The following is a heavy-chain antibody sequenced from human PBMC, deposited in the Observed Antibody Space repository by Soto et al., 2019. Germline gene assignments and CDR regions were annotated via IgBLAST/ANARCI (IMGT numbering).Heavy chain of an antibody. CDR3: AIHGGFDL. CDR2: ISVSGDYR. V-gene: IGHV3-23*01. J-gene: IGHJ3*01. Sequence: EGQLLQSGGGLVQPGESLRVSCAASGFTFSSSGMSWVRQAPGKGLEWVSSISVSGDYRYYADSVKGRFTISRDNSKNTLYLQMNSLADEDTAVYYCAIHGGFDLCGQGTMVAVSS. D-gene: IGHD4-17*01. CDR1: GFTFSSSG.